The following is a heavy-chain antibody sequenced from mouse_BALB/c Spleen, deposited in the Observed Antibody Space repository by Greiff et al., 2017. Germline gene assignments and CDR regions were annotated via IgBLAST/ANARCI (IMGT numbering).Heavy chain of an antibody. D-gene: IGHD2-4*01. CDR2: IWRGGST. Sequence: QVQLQQSGPSLVQPSQSLSITCTVSGFSLTSYGVHWVRQSPGKGLEWLGVIWRGGSTDYNAAFMSRLSITKDNSKSQVFFKMNSLQADDTAIYYCAKGDYDYEVWFAYWGQGTLVTVSA. V-gene: IGHV2-5-1*01. J-gene: IGHJ3*01. CDR3: AKGDYDYEVWFAY. CDR1: GFSLTSYG.